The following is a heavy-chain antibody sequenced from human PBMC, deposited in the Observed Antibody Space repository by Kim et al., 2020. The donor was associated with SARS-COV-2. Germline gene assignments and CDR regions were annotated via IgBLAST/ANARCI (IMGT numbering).Heavy chain of an antibody. Sequence: ASVKVSCKASGYTFTSYDINWVRQATGQGLEWMGWMNPNSGNTGYAQKFQGRVTMTRNTSISTAYMALSSLRSEETAVYYCARGSKRSIVVVIVPYYYYGMDVWGQGTTVTVSS. V-gene: IGHV1-8*01. D-gene: IGHD3-22*01. J-gene: IGHJ6*02. CDR1: GYTFTSYD. CDR2: MNPNSGNT. CDR3: ARGSKRSIVVVIVPYYYYGMDV.